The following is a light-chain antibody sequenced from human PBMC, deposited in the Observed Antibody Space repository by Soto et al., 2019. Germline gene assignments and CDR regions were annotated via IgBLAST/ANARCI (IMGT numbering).Light chain of an antibody. Sequence: DIVMTQSPEFLAVPLGERATINCKSSQSLLYSSNNKTHLAWYQHRPGQSPKMLIFWASARESGVPDRFSGSGSETDFTLSLSRLQAEDAAVYYCQQYYSDFFTFGQGTRLEIK. V-gene: IGKV4-1*01. CDR3: QQYYSDFFT. CDR2: WAS. J-gene: IGKJ2*01. CDR1: QSLLYSSNNKTH.